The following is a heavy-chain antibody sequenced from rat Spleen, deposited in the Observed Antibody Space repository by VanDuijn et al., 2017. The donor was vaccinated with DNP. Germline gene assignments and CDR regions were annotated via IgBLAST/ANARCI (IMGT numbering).Heavy chain of an antibody. Sequence: EVKLVESGGGLVQHGRSLKLSCAPSGFNFNDYWMGWVRQAPGKGIEWIGEINKYSSTINYSPSLKDKFTISRDNAQNTLYLQMSKLGSEDTAIYYCARLGWHGWFAYLGQGTLVTVSS. CDR1: GFNFNDYW. V-gene: IGHV4-2*01. CDR3: ARLGWHGWFAY. CDR2: INKYSSTI. D-gene: IGHD1-11*01. J-gene: IGHJ3*01.